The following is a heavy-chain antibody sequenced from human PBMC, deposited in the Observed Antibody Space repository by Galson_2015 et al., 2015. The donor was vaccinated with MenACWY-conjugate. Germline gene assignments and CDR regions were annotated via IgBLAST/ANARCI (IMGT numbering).Heavy chain of an antibody. V-gene: IGHV2-5*02. CDR2: SYWDDDK. J-gene: IGHJ4*02. Sequence: LALVKHTQTLTLTCTFSGFSLSTSGVGVGWIRRPPGKALEWLALSYWDDDKRYSPSMKSRLTITKDTSKNQVVLTMTNMDPVDTATYYCAHSPTVTTFDYWGQGTLVTVSS. CDR1: GFSLSTSGVG. CDR3: AHSPTVTTFDY. D-gene: IGHD4-17*01.